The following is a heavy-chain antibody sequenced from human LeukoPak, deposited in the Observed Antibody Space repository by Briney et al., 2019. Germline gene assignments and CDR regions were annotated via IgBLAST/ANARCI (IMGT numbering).Heavy chain of an antibody. J-gene: IGHJ4*02. CDR3: AKVRYSSSWYGYYFDY. Sequence: SLKISCAASGFTFDDYAMHWVRQAPGKGLEWVSGISWNSGSIGYADSVKGRFTISRDNAKNSLYLQMNSLRAEDTALYYCAKVRYSSSWYGYYFDYWGQGTLVTVSS. V-gene: IGHV3-9*01. D-gene: IGHD6-13*01. CDR2: ISWNSGSI. CDR1: GFTFDDYA.